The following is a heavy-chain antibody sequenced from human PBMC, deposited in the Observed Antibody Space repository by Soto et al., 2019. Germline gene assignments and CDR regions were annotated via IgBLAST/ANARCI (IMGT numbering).Heavy chain of an antibody. D-gene: IGHD6-19*01. J-gene: IGHJ6*02. CDR1: GFTFSSYA. Sequence: PGGSLRLSCAASGFTFSSYAMSWVRQAPGKGLEWVSAISGSGGSTYYADSVKGRFTISRDNSKNTLYLQMNSLRAEDTAVYYCAKDAEMWLVYYYYGVDVWGQGTTVTVS. CDR3: AKDAEMWLVYYYYGVDV. V-gene: IGHV3-23*01. CDR2: ISGSGGST.